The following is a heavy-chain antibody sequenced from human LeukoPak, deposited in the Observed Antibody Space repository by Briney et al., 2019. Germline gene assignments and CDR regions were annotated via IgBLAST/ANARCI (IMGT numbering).Heavy chain of an antibody. Sequence: SETLSLTCTVSGGSISSYYWSWIRQPPGEGLEWIGYIYYSGSTNFNPSLESRVTISVDTSKNQFSLKLSSVTAADTAVYYCARGRSGYYAFDIWGQGTMVTVSS. J-gene: IGHJ3*02. CDR3: ARGRSGYYAFDI. CDR2: IYYSGST. CDR1: GGSISSYY. V-gene: IGHV4-59*01. D-gene: IGHD3-22*01.